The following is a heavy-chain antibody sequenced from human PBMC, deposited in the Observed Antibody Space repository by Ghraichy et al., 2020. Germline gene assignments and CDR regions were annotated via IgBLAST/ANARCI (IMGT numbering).Heavy chain of an antibody. D-gene: IGHD3-10*01. CDR2: INHSGST. CDR1: GGSFSGYY. J-gene: IGHJ6*02. CDR3: WGESYYGSGSPGYYYYGMDV. V-gene: IGHV4-34*01. Sequence: GSLRLSCAVYGGSFSGYYWSWIRQPPGKGLEWIGEINHSGSTNYNPSLKSRVTISVDTSKNQFSLKLSSVTAADTAVYYCWGESYYGSGSPGYYYYGMDVWGQGTTVTVSS.